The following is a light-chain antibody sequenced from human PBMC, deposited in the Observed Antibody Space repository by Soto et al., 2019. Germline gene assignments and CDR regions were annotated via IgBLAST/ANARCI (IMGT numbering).Light chain of an antibody. Sequence: EIVLTQSPGTLSLSPGERATLSCRASQSVSSSYLAWYQQKPGQAPRLLIYGASSRATGIPDRFSGSGSGTDFTLTISRLGPEDFAVYYCQQYDSSPRWTFGQGTKVDIK. CDR3: QQYDSSPRWT. CDR2: GAS. V-gene: IGKV3-20*01. CDR1: QSVSSSY. J-gene: IGKJ1*01.